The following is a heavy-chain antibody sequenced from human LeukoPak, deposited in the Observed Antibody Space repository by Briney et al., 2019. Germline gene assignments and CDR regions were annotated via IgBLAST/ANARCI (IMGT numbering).Heavy chain of an antibody. J-gene: IGHJ4*02. CDR1: AYSISSAYY. D-gene: IGHD5-18*01. V-gene: IGHV4-38-2*02. CDR3: ARARRPRGYSYGYALFDY. Sequence: SETLSLTCSVSAYSISSAYYWGWIRQPPGKGLEWIGSIYHSGSTYYNPSLKSRVTISVDTSKNQFSLKLSSVTAADTAVYYCARARRPRGYSYGYALFDYWGQGTLVTVSS. CDR2: IYHSGST.